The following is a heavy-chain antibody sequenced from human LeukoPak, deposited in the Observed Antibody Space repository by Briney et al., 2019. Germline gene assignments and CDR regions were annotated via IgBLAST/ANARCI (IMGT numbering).Heavy chain of an antibody. J-gene: IGHJ3*02. CDR1: GGSISSSSYY. V-gene: IGHV4-39*07. Sequence: PSETLSLTCTVSGGSISSSSYYWGWIRQPPGKGLEWIGSIYYSGRTYYNPSLKSRVTISVDTSKNQFSRKLSSVTAADTAVYYCARGRGGYCSSTSCLEIDAFDIWGQGTMVTVSS. CDR2: IYYSGRT. D-gene: IGHD2-2*01. CDR3: ARGRGGYCSSTSCLEIDAFDI.